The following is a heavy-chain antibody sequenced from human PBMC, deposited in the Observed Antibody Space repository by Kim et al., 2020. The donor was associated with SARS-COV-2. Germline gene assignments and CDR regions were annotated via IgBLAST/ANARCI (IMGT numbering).Heavy chain of an antibody. D-gene: IGHD5-12*01. Sequence: SDAQKCQGRVTMTRDTSTSTVYMGLSSLRSEDTAVYYCARHSRDGYNFDYWGQGTLVTVSS. CDR3: ARHSRDGYNFDY. V-gene: IGHV1-46*01. J-gene: IGHJ4*02.